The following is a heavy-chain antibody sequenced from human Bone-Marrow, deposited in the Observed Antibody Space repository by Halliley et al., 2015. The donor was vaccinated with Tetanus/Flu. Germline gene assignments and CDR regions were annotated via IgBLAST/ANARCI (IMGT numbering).Heavy chain of an antibody. D-gene: IGHD3-16*01. J-gene: IGHJ6*02. V-gene: IGHV3-48*01. CDR2: ISTTSSTI. Sequence: VSYISTTSSTIYYADSVKGRVTIARDNGKNSLYLQMNSLRGEDAAVYYCARARTLGYYYGMDAWGQGTTVTVSS. CDR3: ARARTLGYYYGMDA.